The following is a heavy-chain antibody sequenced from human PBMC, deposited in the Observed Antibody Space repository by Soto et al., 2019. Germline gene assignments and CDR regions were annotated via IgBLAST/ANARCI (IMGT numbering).Heavy chain of an antibody. CDR3: ARDQLEGNWFDP. D-gene: IGHD1-1*01. CDR1: GGSISSGGYS. V-gene: IGHV4-30-2*01. Sequence: QLQLQESGSGLVRPSQTLSLTCAVSGGSISSGGYSWNWIRQPPGKGLEWIGYIYHSGSTLYNQSLKSRVTISVDKSKNQCSRKLSSVTAADTAVYYCARDQLEGNWFDPWGQGTLVTVSS. J-gene: IGHJ5*02. CDR2: IYHSGST.